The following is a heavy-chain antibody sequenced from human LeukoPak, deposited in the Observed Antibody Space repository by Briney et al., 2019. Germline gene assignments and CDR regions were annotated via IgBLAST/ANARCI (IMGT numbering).Heavy chain of an antibody. CDR3: AKAHPYSSGWYENYYYYMDV. Sequence: GGTLRLSRAASGFTFSSYGMSWVRQAPGKGLEWVSAISGSGGSTYYADSVKGRFTISRDNSKNTLYLQMNSLRAEDTAVYYCAKAHPYSSGWYENYYYYMDVWGKGTTVTVSS. CDR1: GFTFSSYG. V-gene: IGHV3-23*01. J-gene: IGHJ6*03. CDR2: ISGSGGST. D-gene: IGHD6-19*01.